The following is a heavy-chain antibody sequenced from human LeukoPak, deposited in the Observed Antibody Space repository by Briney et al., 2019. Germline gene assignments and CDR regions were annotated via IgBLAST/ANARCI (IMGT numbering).Heavy chain of an antibody. D-gene: IGHD5-12*01. J-gene: IGHJ6*02. CDR1: GYTFTSYG. Sequence: GASVKVSCKASGYTFTSYGISWVRQAPGQGLEWMGWISAYNGNTNYAQKLQGRVTMTTDTSTSTAYMELRSLRSDDTAVYYCARDWQRWLQFPYYGMDVWGQGTTVTVSS. CDR3: ARDWQRWLQFPYYGMDV. CDR2: ISAYNGNT. V-gene: IGHV1-18*01.